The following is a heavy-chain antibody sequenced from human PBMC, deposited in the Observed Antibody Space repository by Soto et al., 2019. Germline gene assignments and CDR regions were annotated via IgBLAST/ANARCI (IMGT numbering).Heavy chain of an antibody. CDR1: GYTFTSYG. J-gene: IGHJ6*02. D-gene: IGHD2-15*01. V-gene: IGHV1-18*01. CDR2: ISAYNGNT. CDR3: ARDWGEYCSGGSCLYYYYGMGV. Sequence: GASVKVSCKASGYTFTSYGISWVRQAPGQGLEWMGWISAYNGNTNYAQKLQGRVTMTTDTSTSTAYMELRSLRSDDTAVYYCARDWGEYCSGGSCLYYYYGMGVWGQGTTVTVSS.